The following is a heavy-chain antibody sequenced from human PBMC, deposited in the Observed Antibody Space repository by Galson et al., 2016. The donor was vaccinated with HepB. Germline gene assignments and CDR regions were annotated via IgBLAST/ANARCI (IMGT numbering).Heavy chain of an antibody. J-gene: IGHJ5*01. D-gene: IGHD6-19*01. CDR1: GFPFSGYS. Sequence: SLRLSFAASGFPFSGYSMTWVRQAPGKGLEWVAAIVGSGGDTDYAGSVEGRFTISRDNSKNTLYLQMNSLRAEDTAVYYCAKRAYISSGWFDFWGQGTVVTVSS. V-gene: IGHV3-23*01. CDR3: AKRAYISSGWFDF. CDR2: IVGSGGDT.